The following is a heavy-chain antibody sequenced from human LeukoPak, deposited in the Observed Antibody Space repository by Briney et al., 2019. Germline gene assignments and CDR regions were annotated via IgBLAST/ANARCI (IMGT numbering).Heavy chain of an antibody. CDR3: ARAAYYDSSGYSN. CDR1: GYSFTGYW. V-gene: IGHV5-51*01. J-gene: IGHJ4*02. D-gene: IGHD3-22*01. Sequence: GESLKISCKGSGYSFTGYWIGWVRQMPGKGLEWMGIIYPGDSDTRYSPSLQGQVTISADKSISTAYLQWSSLKASDTAMYYCARAAYYDSSGYSNWGQGTLVTVSS. CDR2: IYPGDSDT.